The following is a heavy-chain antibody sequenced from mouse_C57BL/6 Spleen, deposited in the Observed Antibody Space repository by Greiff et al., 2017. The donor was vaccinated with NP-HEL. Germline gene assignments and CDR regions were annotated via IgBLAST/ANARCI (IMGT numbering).Heavy chain of an antibody. D-gene: IGHD1-1*01. Sequence: EVKLVESGEGLVKPGGSLKLSCAASGFTFSSYAMSWVRQTPEKRLEWVAYISSGGDYIYYADTVKGRFTISRDNARNTLYLQMSSLKSEDTAMYYCTRDRGYYYGSSYDYWGQGTTLTVSS. J-gene: IGHJ2*01. CDR1: GFTFSSYA. CDR3: TRDRGYYYGSSYDY. CDR2: ISSGGDYI. V-gene: IGHV5-9-1*02.